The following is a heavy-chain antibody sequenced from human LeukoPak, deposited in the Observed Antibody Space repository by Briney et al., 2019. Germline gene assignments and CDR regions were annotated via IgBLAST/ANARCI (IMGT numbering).Heavy chain of an antibody. J-gene: IGHJ4*02. CDR2: IPYDGSNK. CDR1: GFTFSSYG. D-gene: IGHD5-18*01. Sequence: GGSLRLSCAASGFTFSSYGMHWVRQAPGKGLEWVAVIPYDGSNKYYADSVKGRFTISRDNSKNTLYLQMNSLRAEDTAVYYCANTVDTAVSTTFDYWGQGTLVTVSS. V-gene: IGHV3-30*18. CDR3: ANTVDTAVSTTFDY.